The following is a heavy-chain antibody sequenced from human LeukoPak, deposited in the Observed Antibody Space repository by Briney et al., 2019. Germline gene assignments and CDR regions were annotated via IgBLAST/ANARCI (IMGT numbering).Heavy chain of an antibody. D-gene: IGHD2-8*01. Sequence: PGGSLRLSCAASGFTFGDYSMTWIRKAPGKGLEWVSYISGSGSTIYYADSVKGRFTISRDNAKNSLYLQMNSLRAEDTAVYYCARVRTPRWCFDYWGQGTLVTVSS. CDR1: GFTFGDYS. V-gene: IGHV3-11*04. CDR3: ARVRTPRWCFDY. CDR2: ISGSGSTI. J-gene: IGHJ4*02.